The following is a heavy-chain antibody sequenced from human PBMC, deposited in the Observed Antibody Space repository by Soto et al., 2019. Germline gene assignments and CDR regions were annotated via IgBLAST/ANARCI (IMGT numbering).Heavy chain of an antibody. D-gene: IGHD2-15*01. CDR3: ARDRGYDAHDYYYNAMDV. CDR1: GFTFRTYT. CDR2: IRGFSPYT. Sequence: GSLRLSCVASGFTFRTYTMNWVRQAPGKGLEWVSGIRGFSPYTFYAESVKCRFTISRDNAKNSLYLQMNSLGVEDTAVYYCARDRGYDAHDYYYNAMDVWGQGTTVTVSS. J-gene: IGHJ6*02. V-gene: IGHV3-21*01.